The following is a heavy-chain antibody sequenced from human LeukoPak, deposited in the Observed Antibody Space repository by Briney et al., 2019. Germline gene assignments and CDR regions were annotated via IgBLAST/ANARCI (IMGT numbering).Heavy chain of an antibody. D-gene: IGHD2-2*02. CDR3: ARASIYCSSTSCYTGDAFDI. CDR1: GFTFSRYW. Sequence: GGSLRLSCAATGFTFSRYWMNWVRQAPGKGLEWVSSISSSSSYIYYADSVKGRFTISRDNAKNSLYLQMNSLRAEDTAVYYCARASIYCSSTSCYTGDAFDIWGQGTMVTVSS. J-gene: IGHJ3*02. CDR2: ISSSSSYI. V-gene: IGHV3-21*01.